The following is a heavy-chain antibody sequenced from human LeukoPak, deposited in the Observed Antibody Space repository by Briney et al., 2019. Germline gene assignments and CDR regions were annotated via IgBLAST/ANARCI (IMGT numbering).Heavy chain of an antibody. J-gene: IGHJ4*02. D-gene: IGHD3-3*01. CDR3: ARVEDITIFGVVI. V-gene: IGHV1-2*02. Sequence: ASVKVSCKASGYTFTSYGISWVRQAPGQGLEWMGWINPNSGGTNYAQKFQGRVTMTRDTSISTAYMELSRLRSDDTAVYYCARVEDITIFGVVIWGRGTLVTVSS. CDR1: GYTFTSYG. CDR2: INPNSGGT.